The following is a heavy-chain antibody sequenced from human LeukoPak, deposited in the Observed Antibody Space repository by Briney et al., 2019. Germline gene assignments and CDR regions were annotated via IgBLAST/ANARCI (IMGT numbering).Heavy chain of an antibody. CDR2: INPDGTST. Sequence: GGSLRLSCATSGFTFSSYWMHWVRQAPGKGLVWVSRINPDGTSTRYEDSVKGRFTISRDNAKNTVYLQMNSLRAVDSAVYYCSTNTGTDLLDYWGQGTLVTVSS. D-gene: IGHD1-26*01. CDR1: GFTFSSYW. J-gene: IGHJ4*02. CDR3: STNTGTDLLDY. V-gene: IGHV3-74*01.